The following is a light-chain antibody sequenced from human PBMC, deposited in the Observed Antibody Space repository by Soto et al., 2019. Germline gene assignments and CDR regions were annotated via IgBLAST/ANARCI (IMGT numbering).Light chain of an antibody. CDR1: SSDVGGYDY. Sequence: QSVLTQPPSASGSPGQSVTISCTGTSSDVGGYDYVSWYQQYPGKTPKLMIFEVTKRPSGVPDRFSGSKSGNTASLTVSGLQAEDEADYYCRSYAGTAYVFGTGTKVTVL. V-gene: IGLV2-8*01. J-gene: IGLJ1*01. CDR3: RSYAGTAYV. CDR2: EVT.